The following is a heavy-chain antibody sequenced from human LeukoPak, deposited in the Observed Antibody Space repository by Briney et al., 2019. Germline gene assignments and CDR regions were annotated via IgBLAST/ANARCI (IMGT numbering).Heavy chain of an antibody. CDR3: ARAPGTILYYGGLDV. CDR2: ISSSGSAT. CDR1: AFTFSTYS. V-gene: IGHV3-48*01. J-gene: IGHJ6*02. Sequence: GGSLRLSCAASAFTFSTYSMNWVRQAPGKGLQWVSYISSSGSATYYADSVKGRFTISRDNSKNTLYLQMNSLRVEDTAVFYCARAPGTILYYGGLDVWGHGTTVTVSS.